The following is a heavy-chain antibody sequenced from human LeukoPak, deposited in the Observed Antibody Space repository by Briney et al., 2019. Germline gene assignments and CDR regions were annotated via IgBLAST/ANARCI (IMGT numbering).Heavy chain of an antibody. J-gene: IGHJ4*02. CDR1: RFTFSSYA. D-gene: IGHD6-19*01. CDR3: ARDRGAVAEQGRAFDY. CDR2: ISYDGSNK. V-gene: IGHV3-30-3*01. Sequence: GGSLRLSCAASRFTFSSYAMHWVRQAPGKGLEWVAVISYDGSNKYYADSVKGRFTISRDNSKNTLYLQMNSLRAEDTAVYYCARDRGAVAEQGRAFDYWGQGTLVTVSS.